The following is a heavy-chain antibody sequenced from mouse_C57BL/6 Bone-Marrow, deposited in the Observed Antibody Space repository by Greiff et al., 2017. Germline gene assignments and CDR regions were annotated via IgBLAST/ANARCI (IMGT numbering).Heavy chain of an antibody. D-gene: IGHD1-1*01. CDR3: ASGGSSPFAY. J-gene: IGHJ3*01. Sequence: VQLQQSGPELVKPGASVKISCKASGYSFTDYTMNWVKQSHGKSLEWIGVINPNYGTTSYNQTFQGKATLTVDQSSSTAYMQRNSLTSEDSAVYYCASGGSSPFAYWGQGTLVTGSA. CDR2: INPNYGTT. CDR1: GYSFTDYT. V-gene: IGHV1-39*01.